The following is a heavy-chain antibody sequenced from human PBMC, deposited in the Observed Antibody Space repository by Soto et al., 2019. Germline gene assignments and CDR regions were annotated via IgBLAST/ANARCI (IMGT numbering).Heavy chain of an antibody. V-gene: IGHV3-7*01. Sequence: PGGSLRLSCAASGFTFSSYGMTWVRQAPGKGPEWVANIKPDGSEQYYVDSVKGRFTISRDNANNSLYLQMNSLRAEDTAVYFCARGNWNYYYGFDVWGQGTTVTVSS. D-gene: IGHD1-20*01. CDR3: ARGNWNYYYGFDV. CDR2: IKPDGSEQ. CDR1: GFTFSSYG. J-gene: IGHJ6*02.